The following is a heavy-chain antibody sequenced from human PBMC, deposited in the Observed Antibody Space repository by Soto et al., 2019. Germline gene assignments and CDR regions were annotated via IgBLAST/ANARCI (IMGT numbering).Heavy chain of an antibody. J-gene: IGHJ3*02. V-gene: IGHV3-30-3*01. CDR1: GFTFSSYA. CDR3: AGGEPGDIVVVPAAVNAFDI. Sequence: GGSLRLSCAASGFTFSSYAMHWVRQAPGKGLEWVAVISYDGSNKYYADSVKGRFTISRDNSKNTLYLQMNSLRAEDTAVYYCAGGEPGDIVVVPAAVNAFDIWGQGTMVTVSS. CDR2: ISYDGSNK. D-gene: IGHD2-2*01.